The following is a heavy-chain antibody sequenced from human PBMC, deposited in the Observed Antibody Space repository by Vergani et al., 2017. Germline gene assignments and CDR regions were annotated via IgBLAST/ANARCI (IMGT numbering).Heavy chain of an antibody. CDR1: GASVSSNAYY. CDR3: VRIIWGSGYFDV. V-gene: IGHV4-39*07. Sequence: QVTLQESGPGLVRPSETLPLTCSVFGASVSSNAYYWGWIRQPPETGLEWIATIGYHDRAYYNPSLKSRVVISLDVSQNQVSLRQTSVTAADAAVYYCVRIIWGSGYFDVWGHGALVTVSS. D-gene: IGHD3-16*01. J-gene: IGHJ4*01. CDR2: IGYHDRA.